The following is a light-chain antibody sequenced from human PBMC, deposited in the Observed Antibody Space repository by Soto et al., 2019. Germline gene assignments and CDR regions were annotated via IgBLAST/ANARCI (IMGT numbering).Light chain of an antibody. CDR2: GVS. CDR1: QNIDRW. CDR3: QHYNSYSEA. Sequence: DIQMTQSPSTLPASVGDTVTITCRASQNIDRWLAWYQQKPGKAPQLLIWGVSNLESGVPSRFSGSGSGTEFTLTISSLQPDDFATYYCQHYNSYSEAFGQGTKVDIK. V-gene: IGKV1-5*01. J-gene: IGKJ1*01.